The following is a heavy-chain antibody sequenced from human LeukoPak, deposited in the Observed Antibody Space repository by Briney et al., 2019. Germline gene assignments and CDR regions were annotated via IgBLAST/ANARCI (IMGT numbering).Heavy chain of an antibody. Sequence: SETLSLTCTVSGASISNSYWSWIRQPPGKGLEWIAYIYYSGSTNYNPSLKSRVTISRDTSKNQFFLNMTSVTAADTAVYYCARAGDWYEYFPPWGRGTLLNVSS. D-gene: IGHD3/OR15-3a*01. CDR1: GASISNSY. CDR3: ARAGDWYEYFPP. CDR2: IYYSGST. J-gene: IGHJ1*01. V-gene: IGHV4-59*01.